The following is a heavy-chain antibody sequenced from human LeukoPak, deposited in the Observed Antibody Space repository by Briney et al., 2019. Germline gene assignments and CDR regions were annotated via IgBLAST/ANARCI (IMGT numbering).Heavy chain of an antibody. CDR3: ARGPRVVPGNDGYYYMDV. D-gene: IGHD2-2*01. J-gene: IGHJ6*03. Sequence: PSETLSLTCAVYGGSFSGYYWSWIRQAPGKGLQWIGDISHSGSPNYNPSIKSRVNISVDTSKNQFSLKLRSVTAADTAVYYCARGPRVVPGNDGYYYMDVWGKGTTVTVSS. CDR1: GGSFSGYY. V-gene: IGHV4-34*01. CDR2: ISHSGSP.